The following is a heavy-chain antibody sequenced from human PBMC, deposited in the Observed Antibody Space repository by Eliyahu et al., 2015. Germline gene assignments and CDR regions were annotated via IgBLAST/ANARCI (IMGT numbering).Heavy chain of an antibody. D-gene: IGHD6-25*01. Sequence: QVQLVQSGAEVKKPGSSVKVSXKASGGTYSSYKISWVRQAPGQGLEWMGGIFPISGTPNYAQKFQGRVTITADESTNTAYMELSSLRSEDTAVYFCARAAGSATSFDPWGQGTLVTVSS. V-gene: IGHV1-69*01. CDR1: GGTYSSYK. J-gene: IGHJ5*02. CDR3: ARAAGSATSFDP. CDR2: IFPISGTP.